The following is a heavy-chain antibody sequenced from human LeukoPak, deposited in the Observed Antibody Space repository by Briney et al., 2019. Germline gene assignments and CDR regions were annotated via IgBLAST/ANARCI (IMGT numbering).Heavy chain of an antibody. CDR3: ARDRRKLLWFGGFDP. CDR2: INPNSGGT. Sequence: GASVKVSCKASGYAFTGYYMHWVRQAPGQGLEWMGWINPNSGGTNYAQKFQGRVTMTRDTSISTAYMELSRLRSGDTAVYYCARDRRKLLWFGGFDPWGQGTLVTVSS. D-gene: IGHD3-10*01. J-gene: IGHJ5*02. V-gene: IGHV1-2*02. CDR1: GYAFTGYY.